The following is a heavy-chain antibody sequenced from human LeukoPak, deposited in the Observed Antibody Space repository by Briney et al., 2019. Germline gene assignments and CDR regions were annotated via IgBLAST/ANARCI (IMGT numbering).Heavy chain of an antibody. D-gene: IGHD6-19*01. V-gene: IGHV3-48*01. J-gene: IGHJ4*02. CDR1: GFTFSSYS. CDR3: AREDSSGWYGYFDY. CDR2: ISSSSSTI. Sequence: GGSLRLSCAASGFTFSSYSMNWVRQAPGKGLEWVSYISSSSSTIYYADSVKGRFTISRDNAKNSLYLQMNSLRAEDTAVYYCAREDSSGWYGYFDYWGQGTLVTVSS.